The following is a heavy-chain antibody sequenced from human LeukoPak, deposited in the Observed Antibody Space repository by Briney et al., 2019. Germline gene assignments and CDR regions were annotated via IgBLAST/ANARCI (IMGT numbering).Heavy chain of an antibody. CDR3: AREGPVAGNFDY. J-gene: IGHJ4*02. Sequence: GGSLRLSCAASGFTFITCAMHWVRQAPGKGLEWVAVISYHGSNKDYADSVKGRFTISRGNSKNTLYLEMNSLRAEDTAVYYCAREGPVAGNFDYWGQGTLVTVSS. CDR1: GFTFITCA. D-gene: IGHD6-19*01. CDR2: ISYHGSNK. V-gene: IGHV3-30-3*01.